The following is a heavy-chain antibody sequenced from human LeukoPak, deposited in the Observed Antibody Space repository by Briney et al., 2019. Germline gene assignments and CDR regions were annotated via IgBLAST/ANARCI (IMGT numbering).Heavy chain of an antibody. D-gene: IGHD6-13*01. CDR2: ISGSGGST. Sequence: GGSLRLSCAASGFTFSSFAMNWVRQAPGKGLEWVSAISGSGGSTYYADSVKGRVTISRDNSKNTLYLQMNSLRAEDTAVYYCASGGVAAAGIDPRFDPWGQGTLVTVSS. CDR3: ASGGVAAAGIDPRFDP. J-gene: IGHJ5*02. CDR1: GFTFSSFA. V-gene: IGHV3-23*01.